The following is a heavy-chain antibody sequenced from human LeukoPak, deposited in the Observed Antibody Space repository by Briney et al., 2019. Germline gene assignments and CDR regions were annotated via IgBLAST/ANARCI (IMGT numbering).Heavy chain of an antibody. CDR1: GYTFTSYG. V-gene: IGHV1-18*01. D-gene: IGHD2-15*01. CDR3: ARDASRAVAASYDY. J-gene: IGHJ4*02. CDR2: ISAYNGNT. Sequence: GASVKVSCKASGYTFTSYGFSWVRQAPGQGLEWMGWISAYNGNTNYAQKLQGRVTITTDTSTSTAYMELRSLRSDDTAVYYCARDASRAVAASYDYWGQGTLVTVSS.